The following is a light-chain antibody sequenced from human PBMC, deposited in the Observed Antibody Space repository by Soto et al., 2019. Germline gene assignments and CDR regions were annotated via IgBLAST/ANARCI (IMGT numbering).Light chain of an antibody. V-gene: IGLV2-23*01. CDR1: SSDVGNYDL. CDR3: CSYAGSSTYV. Sequence: QSALTQPASVSGSLGQSITISCTGTSSDVGNYDLVSWYQQLPGKAPKFILYEGSKRPSGVSNRFSGSKSGNTASLTISGLQAEDEADYYCCSYAGSSTYVFGTGTKVTVL. J-gene: IGLJ1*01. CDR2: EGS.